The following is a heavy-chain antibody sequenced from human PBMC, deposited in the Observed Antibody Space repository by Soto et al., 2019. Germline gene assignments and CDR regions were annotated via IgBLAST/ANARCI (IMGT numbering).Heavy chain of an antibody. CDR2: SSDHNGKT. J-gene: IGHJ4*02. CDR3: ARARSTSDY. D-gene: IGHD3-16*02. Sequence: ASVKVSCKASGYTFITYGISWVRQAPGQGLEWMGWSSDHNGKTDYAQKFQGRVTMTTDTSTNTAYMELRSLTYDDTAVYYCARARSTSDYWGQGTQVTAPQ. V-gene: IGHV1-18*01. CDR1: GYTFITYG.